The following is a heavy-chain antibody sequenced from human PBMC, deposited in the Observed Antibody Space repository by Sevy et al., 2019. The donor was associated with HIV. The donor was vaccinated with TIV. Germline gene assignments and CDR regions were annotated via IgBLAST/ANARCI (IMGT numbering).Heavy chain of an antibody. CDR2: IYYSGGT. V-gene: IGHV4-39*01. J-gene: IGHJ5*02. CDR3: VGHRSHLYYFWSGYYNNWCDP. D-gene: IGHD3-3*01. Sequence: SETLSLTCTVSGGSISSSSYYWGWIRQPPGKGLEWIGSIYYSGGTYYNPSLKSRVTISVDTSKKQFSLKLSSVTAAVRAVYYCVGHRSHLYYFWSGYYNNWCDPWGQGSLVTVSS. CDR1: GGSISSSSYY.